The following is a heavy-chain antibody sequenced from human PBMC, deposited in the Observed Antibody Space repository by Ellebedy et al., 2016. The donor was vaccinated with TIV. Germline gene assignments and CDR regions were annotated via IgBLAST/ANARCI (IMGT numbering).Heavy chain of an antibody. Sequence: ASVKVSXKASGYTFTSYGISWVRRAPGQGLEWMGWIRGYNGDTKYAQKFQGRVTMTTDTSTGTAYMELRSLTSDDTAVYYCARAPFKGSSGWYNPTYYYYHMDVWGSGTTVTVSS. CDR2: IRGYNGDT. J-gene: IGHJ6*03. D-gene: IGHD6-19*01. CDR3: ARAPFKGSSGWYNPTYYYYHMDV. CDR1: GYTFTSYG. V-gene: IGHV1-18*01.